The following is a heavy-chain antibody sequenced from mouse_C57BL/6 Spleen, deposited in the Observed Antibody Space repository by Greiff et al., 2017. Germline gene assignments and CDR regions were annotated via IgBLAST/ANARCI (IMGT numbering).Heavy chain of an antibody. CDR3: ARRGDYYGPYAMDY. Sequence: QVTLKVSGPGILQSSQTLSLTCSFSGFSLSTSGMGVSWIRQPSGKGLEWLAHIYWDDDKRYNPSLKSRLTISKDTSRNQVFLKLTSGDTADTATYYCARRGDYYGPYAMDYWGQGTSVTVSS. J-gene: IGHJ4*01. CDR2: IYWDDDK. D-gene: IGHD1-2*01. CDR1: GFSLSTSGMG. V-gene: IGHV8-12*01.